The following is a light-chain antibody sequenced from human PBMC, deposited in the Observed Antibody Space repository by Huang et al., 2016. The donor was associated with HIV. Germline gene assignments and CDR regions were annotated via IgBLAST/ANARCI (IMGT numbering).Light chain of an antibody. CDR1: QNIDIY. V-gene: IGKV1-39*01. Sequence: EIQMTQSPSSLSASVGDTVTITCRASQNIDIYLNWYQKRPGKAPKLLIYTASSLQTGVPSRFSGSGSGTDFTLTIDSLQPEDFATYYCLQSYSMFRTFGQGTKLDFK. CDR3: LQSYSMFRT. CDR2: TAS. J-gene: IGKJ2*01.